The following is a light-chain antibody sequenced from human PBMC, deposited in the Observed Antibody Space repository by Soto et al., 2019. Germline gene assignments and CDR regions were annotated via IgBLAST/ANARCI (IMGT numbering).Light chain of an antibody. CDR3: QSYDTSLTGVV. Sequence: QSVLTQAPSVSGVPGQRVTISCTGSSSNIGADYDVHWYQQVPGTAPKLLIYRNDNRPSGVPDRFSGSKSGTSASLAITGLQADDEADYFCQSYDTSLTGVVFGGGTKLTVL. CDR2: RND. CDR1: SSNIGADYD. J-gene: IGLJ2*01. V-gene: IGLV1-40*01.